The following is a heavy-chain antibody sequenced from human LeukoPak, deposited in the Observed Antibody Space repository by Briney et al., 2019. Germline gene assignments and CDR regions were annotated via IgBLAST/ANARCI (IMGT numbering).Heavy chain of an antibody. CDR1: GYSFISNW. Sequence: GEPLKISCKASGYSFISNWISWAGKLPGKGLEWIDTFVLIDFYTNYSPSFQGHVTISANKSISTAYLQWSSLKASDTAMYYCARHPEYYYDSSGYYDFDYWGQGTLVTVSS. J-gene: IGHJ4*02. CDR2: FVLIDFYT. D-gene: IGHD3-22*01. CDR3: ARHPEYYYDSSGYYDFDY. V-gene: IGHV5-10-1*01.